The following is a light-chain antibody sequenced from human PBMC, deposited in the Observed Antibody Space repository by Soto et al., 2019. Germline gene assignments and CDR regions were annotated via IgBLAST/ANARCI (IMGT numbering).Light chain of an antibody. CDR2: GAS. CDR1: QSVDSTF. Sequence: EIVLTQSPGPLSLSPGERATLSCRASQSVDSTFFAWYQKKPGQAPRLLIYGASKRATGVQDRFSGSGSGTDLTLTISIMEPEDLAVYYCQQYMTSVTFGKGTKVEI. CDR3: QQYMTSVT. J-gene: IGKJ1*01. V-gene: IGKV3-20*01.